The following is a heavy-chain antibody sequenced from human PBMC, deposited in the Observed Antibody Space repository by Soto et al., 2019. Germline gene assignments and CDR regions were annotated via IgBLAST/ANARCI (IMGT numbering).Heavy chain of an antibody. V-gene: IGHV1-69*01. CDR3: VSRLYSSSGKVGDTGAFDI. CDR2: IIPTFGTA. Sequence: QVQLVQSGAEVKQPGSSVKVSCKASGVTFSSYAISWVRQAPGQGLEWVGGIIPTFGTANYAKKFKGRVTITADESTSTAYMELSMLRYEDTAVDYCVSRLYSSSGKVGDTGAFDIWGQGTMVTVSS. J-gene: IGHJ3*02. CDR1: GVTFSSYA. D-gene: IGHD6-13*01.